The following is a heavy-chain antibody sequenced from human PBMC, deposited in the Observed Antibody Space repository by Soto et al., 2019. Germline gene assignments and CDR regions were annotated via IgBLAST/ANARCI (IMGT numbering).Heavy chain of an antibody. CDR1: GASVRSNY. CDR3: AREPLPTDSSPP. CDR2: VSATGGS. J-gene: IGHJ5*02. V-gene: IGHV4-4*07. Sequence: QVQLQESGPGLVKPSETLSLICSVSGASVRSNYWSWIRKSAGKGLEWIGRVSATGGSTYNPSLAGRATMAADTSKNQSSFRLTSMTAADTATDFCAREPLPTDSSPPWGRGTLVSVSA. D-gene: IGHD3-22*01.